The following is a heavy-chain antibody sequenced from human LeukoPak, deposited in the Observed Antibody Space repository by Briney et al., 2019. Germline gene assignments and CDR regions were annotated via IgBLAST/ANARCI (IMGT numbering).Heavy chain of an antibody. V-gene: IGHV3-33*06. D-gene: IGHD2-15*01. CDR2: KWYDGSNK. J-gene: IGHJ3*02. CDR1: GFTFSSYG. CDR3: AKDLASCSGGSCYPDAFDI. Sequence: GGSLRLSCAASGFTFSSYGMHWVRQAPGKGLEWVAVKWYDGSNKYYADSVKGRFTISRDNSKNTLYLQMNSLRAEDTAVYYCAKDLASCSGGSCYPDAFDIWGQGTMVTVSS.